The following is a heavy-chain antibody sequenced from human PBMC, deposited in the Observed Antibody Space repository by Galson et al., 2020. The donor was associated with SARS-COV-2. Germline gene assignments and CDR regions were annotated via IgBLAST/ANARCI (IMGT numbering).Heavy chain of an antibody. CDR1: GYTFISFY. J-gene: IGHJ4*02. CDR3: AREWGDINSSVFDY. CDR2: INPSGDIT. V-gene: IGHV1-46*04. Sequence: ASVKVSSKASGYTFISFYIHWVRQAPGQGLEWMGVINPSGDITSYAQKLRGRVTVTRDMSTQTVYMELSSLTSEDTAVYYCAREWGDINSSVFDYWGQGSLVVVSS. D-gene: IGHD2-21*01.